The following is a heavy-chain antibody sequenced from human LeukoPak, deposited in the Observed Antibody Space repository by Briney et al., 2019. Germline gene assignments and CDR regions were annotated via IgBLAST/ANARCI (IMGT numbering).Heavy chain of an antibody. CDR3: ASMETSDTAMIDY. CDR2: IYSGGST. V-gene: IGHV3-66*01. J-gene: IGHJ4*02. Sequence: GGSLRLSCAASGFTVSSNYMSWVRQAPGKGLEWVSVIYSGGSTYYADSVKGRFTISRDNSKNTLYLQMNSLRAEDTAVYYCASMETSDTAMIDYWGQGTLVTVPS. D-gene: IGHD5-18*01. CDR1: GFTVSSNY.